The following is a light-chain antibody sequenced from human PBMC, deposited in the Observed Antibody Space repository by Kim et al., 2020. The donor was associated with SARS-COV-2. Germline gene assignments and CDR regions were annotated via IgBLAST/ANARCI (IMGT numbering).Light chain of an antibody. CDR1: GLRSLC. CDR3: NSRDSSGNHVV. Sequence: ALGQTVRITSQGDGLRSLCASCYQQKTELAPVLVIYSKNNRPSGIPDRFSGSSSGNTASLTITGAQAEDEADYYCNSRDSSGNHVVFGGGTQLTVL. J-gene: IGLJ2*01. CDR2: SKN. V-gene: IGLV3-19*01.